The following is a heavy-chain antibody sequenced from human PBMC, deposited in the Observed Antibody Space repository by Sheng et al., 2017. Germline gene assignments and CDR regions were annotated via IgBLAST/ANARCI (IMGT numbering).Heavy chain of an antibody. CDR2: INRDGGVQ. CDR1: GFTFSGFW. D-gene: IGHD6-13*01. CDR3: ARDAGIAAAGTVGHFDL. V-gene: IGHV3-7*01. J-gene: IGHJ2*01. Sequence: EVQLVESEGGLVQPGGSLRLSCAASGFTFSGFWMAWVRQVKGKGLEWVANINRDGGVQYYLDSVKGRFTISRDNAKNSLYLQMNSLRAEDTALYYCARDAGIAAAGTVGHFDLWGRGTLVIVSS.